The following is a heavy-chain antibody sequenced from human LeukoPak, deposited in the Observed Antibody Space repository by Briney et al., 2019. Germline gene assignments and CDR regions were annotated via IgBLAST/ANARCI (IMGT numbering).Heavy chain of an antibody. D-gene: IGHD3-10*01. CDR3: ASFTMVRGVIRGYFDY. CDR2: IIPIFGTA. CDR1: GYTLTSYG. Sequence: VASVKVSCKASGYTLTSYGISWVRQAPGQGLEWMGGIIPIFGTANYAQKFQGRVTITADESTSTAYMELSSLRSEDTAVYYCASFTMVRGVIRGYFDYWGQGTLVTVSS. V-gene: IGHV1-69*13. J-gene: IGHJ4*02.